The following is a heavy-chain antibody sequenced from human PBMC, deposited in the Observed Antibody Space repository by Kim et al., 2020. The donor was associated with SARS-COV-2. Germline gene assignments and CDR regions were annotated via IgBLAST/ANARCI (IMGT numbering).Heavy chain of an antibody. V-gene: IGHV3-11*06. Sequence: RFTISRDNAKNSLYLQMNSLRAEDTAVYYCARGLAYYDFWSGDHPYYFDYWGQGTLVTVSS. CDR3: ARGLAYYDFWSGDHPYYFDY. D-gene: IGHD3-3*01. J-gene: IGHJ4*02.